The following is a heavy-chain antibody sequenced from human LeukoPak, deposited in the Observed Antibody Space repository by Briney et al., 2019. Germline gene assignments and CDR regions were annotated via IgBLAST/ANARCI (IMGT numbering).Heavy chain of an antibody. CDR3: AKSPITFGGVSYFDS. V-gene: IGHV3-23*01. J-gene: IGHJ4*02. Sequence: GGSLRLSCAASGFTFNTYTMNWVRQAPGKGLEWVSTISGSGGSTYYADSVKGRSTISRDNSKNTLYLQMNSLRAEDTAVYYCAKSPITFGGVSYFDSWGQGTLVTVSS. CDR1: GFTFNTYT. D-gene: IGHD3-16*01. CDR2: ISGSGGST.